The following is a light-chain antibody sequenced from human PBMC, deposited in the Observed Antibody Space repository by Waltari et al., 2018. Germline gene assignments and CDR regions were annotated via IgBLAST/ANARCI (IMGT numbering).Light chain of an antibody. CDR2: AES. J-gene: IGKJ4*01. Sequence: DIQLTQSPSFMSASVGDRVTITCRASQGITTYLVWYQQKPGKAPKVLIYAESTLQSGVPSRFSGSGSGTEFTLTITSLQPEDFATYYCQQVNGYPLTFGGGTKVEIK. CDR1: QGITTY. CDR3: QQVNGYPLT. V-gene: IGKV1-9*01.